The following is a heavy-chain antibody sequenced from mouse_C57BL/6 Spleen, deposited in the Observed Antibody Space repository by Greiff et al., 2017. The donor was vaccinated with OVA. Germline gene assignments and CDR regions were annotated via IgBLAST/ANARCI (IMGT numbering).Heavy chain of an antibody. D-gene: IGHD2-1*01. V-gene: IGHV7-3*01. CDR1: GFTFTDYY. CDR2: ISNKANGYTT. Sequence: DVQLVESGGGLVQPGGSLSLSCAASGFTFTDYYMSWVRQPPGQALEWLGFISNKANGYTTEYSASVKGRFTISRDNSQSSLDLQMTALRADDSATYDCARWMVKDYSGYWAKAPLSQSP. J-gene: IGHJ2*01. CDR3: ARWMVKDYSGY.